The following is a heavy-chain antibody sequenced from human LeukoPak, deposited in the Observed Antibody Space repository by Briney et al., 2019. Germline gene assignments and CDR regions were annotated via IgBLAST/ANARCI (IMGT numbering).Heavy chain of an antibody. D-gene: IGHD3-22*01. CDR3: ARDRDSSGHFDY. CDR2: IIPIFGTA. CDR1: GGTFSSYA. J-gene: IGHJ4*02. Sequence: GASVKVSCKASGGTFSSYAISWVRQAPGQGLEWMGGIIPIFGTANYAQKFQGRVTITADKSTSTAYMELSSLRSGDTAVYYCARDRDSSGHFDYWGQGTLVTVSS. V-gene: IGHV1-69*06.